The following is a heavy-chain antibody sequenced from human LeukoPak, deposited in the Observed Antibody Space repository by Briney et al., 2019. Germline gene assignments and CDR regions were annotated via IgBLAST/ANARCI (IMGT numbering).Heavy chain of an antibody. V-gene: IGHV1-2*02. D-gene: IGHD3-10*01. CDR2: INPNSGGT. CDR1: GYTFTGYY. J-gene: IGHJ6*03. Sequence: ASVKVSCKASGYTFTGYYMHWVRQAPGQGLEWMGWINPNSGGTNYAQKFQGRVTMTRDTSISTAYMELSRLRSDDTAVYYCARAFPVVRGGPPGYYYMDVWGKGTTVTVSS. CDR3: ARAFPVVRGGPPGYYYMDV.